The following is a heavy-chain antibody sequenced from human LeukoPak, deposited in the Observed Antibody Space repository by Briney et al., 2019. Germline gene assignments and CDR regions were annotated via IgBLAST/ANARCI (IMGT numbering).Heavy chain of an antibody. CDR1: GGSISSGSYY. CDR3: ARDLSNYGGNPFDP. Sequence: SQTLSLTCTVSGGSISSGSYYWSSIRQPAGKGLEWIGRIYSSGSTNYNPSLKSRVTISVDTSKNQFSLKLSSVTAADTAVYYCARDLSNYGGNPFDPWGQGTLVTVSS. V-gene: IGHV4-61*02. D-gene: IGHD4-23*01. CDR2: IYSSGST. J-gene: IGHJ5*02.